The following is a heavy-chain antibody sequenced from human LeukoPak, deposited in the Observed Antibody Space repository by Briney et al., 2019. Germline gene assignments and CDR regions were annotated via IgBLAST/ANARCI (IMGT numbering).Heavy chain of an antibody. V-gene: IGHV3-11*03. CDR3: ARSIQVNWFDP. D-gene: IGHD2-21*01. CDR1: GFTFSDYY. Sequence: GGSLRPSCAASGFTFSDYYMSWIRQAPGKGLEWVSYISSSSSYTNYADSVKGRFTISRDNAKNSLYLQMNSLRAEDTAVYYCARSIQVNWFDPWGQGTLVTVSS. J-gene: IGHJ5*02. CDR2: ISSSSSYT.